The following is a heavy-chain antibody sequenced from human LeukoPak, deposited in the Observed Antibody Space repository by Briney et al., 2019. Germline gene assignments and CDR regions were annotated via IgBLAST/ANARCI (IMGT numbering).Heavy chain of an antibody. V-gene: IGHV3-23*01. CDR3: AKVSSLTIVSHAFDI. Sequence: GGSLRLSSAASGFTFSSYALSWVRQAPGKGLEWGSAISGSGGSIYYADSVKGRFTISRDNSKNTLYLQMNSLRAEDTAVYYCAKVSSLTIVSHAFDIRGQGTMVTVSS. CDR2: ISGSGGSI. CDR1: GFTFSSYA. J-gene: IGHJ3*02. D-gene: IGHD3-3*01.